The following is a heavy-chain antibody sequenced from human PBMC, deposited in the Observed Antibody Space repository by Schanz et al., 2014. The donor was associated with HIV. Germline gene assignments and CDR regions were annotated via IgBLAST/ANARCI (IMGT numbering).Heavy chain of an antibody. V-gene: IGHV4-34*01. CDR3: ARHYGDYGSGWYVKAKWFDP. Sequence: QVQLKQWGAGLLKPSETLSLTCAVYGGSLSGHYWSWIRQSPGKGLEWIGEINHGGSPNYNASLKIRAPIPLDTSKTQFSLSMPSVTAADTAIYYCARHYGDYGSGWYVKAKWFDPWGQGTLVTVSS. CDR1: GGSLSGHY. D-gene: IGHD4-17*01. CDR2: INHGGSP. J-gene: IGHJ5*01.